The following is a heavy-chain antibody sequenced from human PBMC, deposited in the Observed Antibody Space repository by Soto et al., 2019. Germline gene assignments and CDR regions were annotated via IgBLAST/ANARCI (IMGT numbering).Heavy chain of an antibody. J-gene: IGHJ4*02. CDR3: AKDRRWELLCFWDY. V-gene: IGHV3-23*01. Sequence: EVQLLESGGGLVHPGGSLRLSCAASGFTFSSYAMSWVHQAPGKGLEWVSAISGSGGSTYYADSVKGRFTISRDNSKNTLYLQMNSLRAEDTAVYYCAKDRRWELLCFWDYWGQGTLVTVSS. D-gene: IGHD1-26*01. CDR1: GFTFSSYA. CDR2: ISGSGGST.